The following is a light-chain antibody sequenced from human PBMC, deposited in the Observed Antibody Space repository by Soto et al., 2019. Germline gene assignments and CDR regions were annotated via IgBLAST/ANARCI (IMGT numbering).Light chain of an antibody. V-gene: IGKV1-8*01. Sequence: AIRMTQSPSSFSASTGDRVTITCRASQGISSYLAWYQQKPGKAPKLLIYAASTLQSGVPSRFSGSGSGTAFTLTISCLQSEDFATYYCQQYYSYPPFSFGQGTKLEIK. CDR3: QQYYSYPPFS. CDR1: QGISSY. CDR2: AAS. J-gene: IGKJ2*01.